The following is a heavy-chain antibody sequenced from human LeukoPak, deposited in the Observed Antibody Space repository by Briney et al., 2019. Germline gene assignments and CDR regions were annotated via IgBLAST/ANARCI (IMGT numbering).Heavy chain of an antibody. CDR3: ARDSPELELTDYFDY. V-gene: IGHV3-20*04. Sequence: GGSLRLSCAASGFTFDDYGMSWVRQAPGKGLEWVSGINWNGGSTGYADSVKGRFTISRDNAKNSLYLQMNSLRAEDTALYYCARDSPELELTDYFDYWGQRTLVTVSS. CDR2: INWNGGST. J-gene: IGHJ4*02. CDR1: GFTFDDYG. D-gene: IGHD1-7*01.